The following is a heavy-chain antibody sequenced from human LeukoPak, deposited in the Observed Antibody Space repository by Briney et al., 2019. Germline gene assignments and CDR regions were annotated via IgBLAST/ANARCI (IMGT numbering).Heavy chain of an antibody. CDR3: ARELYYYDSSGRIDY. D-gene: IGHD3-22*01. Sequence: PGGSLRLSCAASGFTFSSYWMHWVRQAPGKGLVWVSHIKSDASTITYADSVKGRFTISRDNAKNTLYLQMNSLRAEDTAVYYCARELYYYDSSGRIDYWGQGTLVTVSS. V-gene: IGHV3-74*03. CDR2: IKSDASTI. J-gene: IGHJ4*02. CDR1: GFTFSSYW.